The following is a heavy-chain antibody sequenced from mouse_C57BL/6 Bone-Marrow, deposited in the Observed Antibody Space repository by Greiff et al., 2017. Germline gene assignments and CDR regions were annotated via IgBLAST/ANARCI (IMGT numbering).Heavy chain of an antibody. CDR1: GYTFTSYG. CDR2: IYPRSGNT. D-gene: IGHD1-1*01. J-gene: IGHJ1*03. V-gene: IGHV1-81*01. Sequence: VQLQQSGAELARPGASVKLSCKASGYTFTSYGISWVKQRTGQGLAWIGEIYPRSGNTYYNEKFKGKATLTADKSSSTAYMELRSLTSEDSAVYFCASTVVASDWYFDVWGTGTTVTVSS. CDR3: ASTVVASDWYFDV.